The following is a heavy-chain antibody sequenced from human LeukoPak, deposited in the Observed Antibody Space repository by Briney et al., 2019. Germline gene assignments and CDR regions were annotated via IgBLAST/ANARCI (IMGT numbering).Heavy chain of an antibody. J-gene: IGHJ4*02. D-gene: IGHD6-19*01. CDR2: ISGDGVST. Sequence: GGSLRLSCAASGFTFDDYAMHWVRQAPGKGLEWVSLISGDGVSTYYADSVKGRFTISRDNSKNSLYLQMNSLRTEDTTLYYCAKDIYVAGTGYNDYWGQGTLVTVSS. V-gene: IGHV3-43*02. CDR3: AKDIYVAGTGYNDY. CDR1: GFTFDDYA.